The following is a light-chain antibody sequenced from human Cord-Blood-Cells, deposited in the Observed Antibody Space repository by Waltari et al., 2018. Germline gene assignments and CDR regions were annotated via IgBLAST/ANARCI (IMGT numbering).Light chain of an antibody. Sequence: DIHMTQSPSSLSASVGDRVTITCRASQSISSYLNWYQQKPGKAPKLLIYAASSLQSGVPSRFSGSGSGTDFTLTISSLQPEDFATYYCQQSYSTLEYRFGQGTKLEIK. CDR3: QQSYSTLEYR. V-gene: IGKV1-39*01. J-gene: IGKJ2*03. CDR2: AAS. CDR1: QSISSY.